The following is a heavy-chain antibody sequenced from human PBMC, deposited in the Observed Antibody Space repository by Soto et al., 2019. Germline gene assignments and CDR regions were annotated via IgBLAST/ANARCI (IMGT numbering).Heavy chain of an antibody. J-gene: IGHJ6*02. CDR3: ARDYGDYGTPLYYGMDV. V-gene: IGHV4-30-4*01. CDR2: IYYSGST. Sequence: QVQLQESGPGLVKPSQTLSLTCTVSGGSISSDDYYWSWIRQPPGKGLEWIGYIYYSGSTYYNPSLKSRVTLSVDTSKNQFSLKLSSVTAADTAVYYCARDYGDYGTPLYYGMDVWGQGTTVTVSS. CDR1: GGSISSDDYY. D-gene: IGHD4-17*01.